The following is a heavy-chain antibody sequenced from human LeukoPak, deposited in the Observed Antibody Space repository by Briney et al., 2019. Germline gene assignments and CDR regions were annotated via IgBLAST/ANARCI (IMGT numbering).Heavy chain of an antibody. Sequence: ASVKVSCKASGYTFTSYGISWVRQAPGQGLEWMGWISAYNGNTNYAQKLQGRVTMTTDTSTSTAYVELRSLRSDDTAVYYCARDWARYCSGGSCGWFDPWGQGTLVTVSS. D-gene: IGHD2-15*01. CDR3: ARDWARYCSGGSCGWFDP. CDR2: ISAYNGNT. J-gene: IGHJ5*02. CDR1: GYTFTSYG. V-gene: IGHV1-18*01.